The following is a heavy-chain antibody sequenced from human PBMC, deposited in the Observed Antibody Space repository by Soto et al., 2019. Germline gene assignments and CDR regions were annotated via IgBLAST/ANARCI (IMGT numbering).Heavy chain of an antibody. Sequence: SVKVSCKASGGTFSAYAISWVRQAPGQGLEWMGGIIPIFVTANYAQKFQGRVTVTADESTSTAYMQLGSLRAEDPAVYYCAKPQFGDRDAFDIWGQGTMVTVTS. CDR3: AKPQFGDRDAFDI. D-gene: IGHD4-17*01. J-gene: IGHJ3*02. V-gene: IGHV1-69*13. CDR2: IIPIFVTA. CDR1: GGTFSAYA.